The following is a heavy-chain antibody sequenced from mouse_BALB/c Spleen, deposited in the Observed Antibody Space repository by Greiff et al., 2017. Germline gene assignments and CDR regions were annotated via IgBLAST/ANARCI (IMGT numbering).Heavy chain of an antibody. Sequence: QVQLKQSGAELAKPGASVKMSCKASGYTFTSYWMHWVKQRPGQGLEWIGYINPSTGYTEYNQKFKDKATLTADKSSSTAYMQLSSLTSEDSAVYYCARGYGNYGLWGFDYWGQGTTLTVSS. J-gene: IGHJ2*01. CDR3: ARGYGNYGLWGFDY. D-gene: IGHD2-10*02. CDR2: INPSTGYT. CDR1: GYTFTSYW. V-gene: IGHV1-7*01.